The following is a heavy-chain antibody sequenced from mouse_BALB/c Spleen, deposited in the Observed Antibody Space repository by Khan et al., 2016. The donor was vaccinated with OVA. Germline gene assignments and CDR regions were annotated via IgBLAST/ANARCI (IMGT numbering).Heavy chain of an antibody. CDR1: GFTFSSYT. CDR3: TRGEGYYGNPYAMDY. V-gene: IGHV5-6-4*01. Sequence: EVELVESGGGFVKPGGSLKLSCAASGFTFSSYTMSWVRQTPEKRLEWVATISSGGSYTYYPASVKGRFHIYSDNAKNTLYLQMTSLKSEDTAMYYCTRGEGYYGNPYAMDYGGQGTSVTVSS. J-gene: IGHJ4*01. CDR2: ISSGGSYT. D-gene: IGHD2-1*01.